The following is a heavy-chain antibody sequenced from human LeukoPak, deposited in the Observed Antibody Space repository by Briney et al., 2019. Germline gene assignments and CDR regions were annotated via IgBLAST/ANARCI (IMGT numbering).Heavy chain of an antibody. D-gene: IGHD2-2*01. CDR1: GDSISSGDYY. J-gene: IGHJ5*02. CDR3: ARSQSSTSESPLGFDP. V-gene: IGHV4-30-4*01. Sequence: SSETLSLTCTVSGDSISSGDYYWSWIRQPPGKGLEWIGYIYYSGSTYYNPSLKSRVTISVDTSKNQFSLKLSSATAADTAVYYCARSQSSTSESPLGFDPWGQGTLVTVSS. CDR2: IYYSGST.